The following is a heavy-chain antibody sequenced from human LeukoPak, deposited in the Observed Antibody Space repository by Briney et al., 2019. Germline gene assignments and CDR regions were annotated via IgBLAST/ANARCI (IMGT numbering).Heavy chain of an antibody. CDR2: IYYSGST. V-gene: IGHV4-59*01. Sequence: SETLSLTCTVSGGSISSYYWSWIRQPPGKGLEWIGYIYYSGSTNYNPSLKSRVTISVDTSKNQFSLKLSSVTAADTAVYYCARETTVVTPDAFDIWGQGTMVTVSS. CDR1: GGSISSYY. J-gene: IGHJ3*02. D-gene: IGHD4-23*01. CDR3: ARETTVVTPDAFDI.